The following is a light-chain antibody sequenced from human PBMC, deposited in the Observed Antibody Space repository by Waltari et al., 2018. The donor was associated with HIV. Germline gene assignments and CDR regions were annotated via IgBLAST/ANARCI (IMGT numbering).Light chain of an antibody. Sequence: EIVLTQSPGTLSLSPGERATLSCRASQSVSSSSLAWYQQKPGQAPRLLMYGASSRATGIPDRFSGSGSGTDFTLTISRLEPEDFAVYYCQQNAGSPPYSFGQGTKLESK. CDR1: QSVSSSS. CDR2: GAS. V-gene: IGKV3-20*01. J-gene: IGKJ2*03. CDR3: QQNAGSPPYS.